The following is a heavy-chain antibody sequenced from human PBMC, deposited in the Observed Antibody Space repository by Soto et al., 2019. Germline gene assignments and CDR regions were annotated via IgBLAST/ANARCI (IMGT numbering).Heavy chain of an antibody. CDR3: AGFWSGYYNWFDP. CDR2: IIGSGGST. CDR1: GVTFSGYS. V-gene: IGHV3-23*01. D-gene: IGHD3-3*01. Sequence: PGGSLRLSCAASGVTFSGYSMSWVRQAPGKGLEWVSAIIGSGGSTYYADSVKGRFTISRDNSKNTLYLQMNSLRAEDTAVYYCAGFWSGYYNWFDPWGQGTLVTVSS. J-gene: IGHJ5*02.